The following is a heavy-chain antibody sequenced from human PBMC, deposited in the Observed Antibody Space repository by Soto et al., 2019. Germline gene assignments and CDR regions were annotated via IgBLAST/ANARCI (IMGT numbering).Heavy chain of an antibody. CDR1: GYTFTSYA. CDR2: INAGNGNT. J-gene: IGHJ4*02. V-gene: IGHV1-3*01. Sequence: ASVKVSCKASGYTFTSYAMHWVRQAPGQRLEWMGWINAGNGNTKYSQKFQGRVTITRDTSASTAYMELSSLRSEDTAVYYCARDSLSDTAMGYWGQGTLVTVSS. CDR3: ARDSLSDTAMGY. D-gene: IGHD5-18*01.